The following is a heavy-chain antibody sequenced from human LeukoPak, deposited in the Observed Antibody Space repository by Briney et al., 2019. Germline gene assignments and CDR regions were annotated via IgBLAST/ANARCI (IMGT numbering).Heavy chain of an antibody. V-gene: IGHV1-18*01. D-gene: IGHD6-13*01. J-gene: IGHJ4*02. CDR1: GYTFTSYG. CDR2: ISAYNGNT. CDR3: ARAPAGYSSSWYIY. Sequence: GASVKVSCKASGYTFTSYGISWVRQAPGQGLEWMGWISAYNGNTNYAQKLQGRVTMTTDTSTSTAYMELRSLRSDDTAVYYCARAPAGYSSSWYIYWGQGTLATVSS.